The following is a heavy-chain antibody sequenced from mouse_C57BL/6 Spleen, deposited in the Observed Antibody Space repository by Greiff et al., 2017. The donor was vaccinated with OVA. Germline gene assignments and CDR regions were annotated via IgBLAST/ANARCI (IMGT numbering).Heavy chain of an antibody. J-gene: IGHJ1*03. CDR1: GYTFTSYW. D-gene: IGHD2-5*01. Sequence: QDQLQQPGAELVKPGASVKMSCKASGYTFTSYWITWVKQRPGQGLEWIGDIYPGSGSTNYNEKFKSKATLTVDTSSSTAYMQLSSLTSEDSAVYYCARSRYSNSDWYFDVWGTGTTVTVSS. CDR2: IYPGSGST. V-gene: IGHV1-55*01. CDR3: ARSRYSNSDWYFDV.